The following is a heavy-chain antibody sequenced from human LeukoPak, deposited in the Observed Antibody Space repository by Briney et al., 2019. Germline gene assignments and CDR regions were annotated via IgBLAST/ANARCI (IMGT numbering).Heavy chain of an antibody. CDR2: ISAYNGNT. D-gene: IGHD3-22*01. CDR3: ARVSGRTYYYDSSGYYRLDY. Sequence: GASVKVSCKASGYTFTIYDINWVRQATGQGLEWMGWISAYNGNTNYAQKLQGRVTMTTDTSTSTAYMELRSLRSDATAVYYCARVSGRTYYYDSSGYYRLDYWGQGTLVTVSS. J-gene: IGHJ4*02. CDR1: GYTFTIYD. V-gene: IGHV1-18*01.